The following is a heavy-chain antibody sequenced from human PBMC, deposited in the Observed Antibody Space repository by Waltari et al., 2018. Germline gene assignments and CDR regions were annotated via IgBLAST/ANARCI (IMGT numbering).Heavy chain of an antibody. D-gene: IGHD3-22*01. CDR1: GGSFSGYY. V-gene: IGHV4-34*01. Sequence: QVQLQQWGAGLLKPSETLSLTCAVYGGSFSGYYWSWIRQPPGKGLEWIGEINHSGSTNDNPSLKSRVTISVDTSKNQFSLKLSSVTAADTAVYYCARGRGYYYDSSGYPPNYFDYWGQGTLVTVSS. CDR3: ARGRGYYYDSSGYPPNYFDY. CDR2: INHSGST. J-gene: IGHJ4*02.